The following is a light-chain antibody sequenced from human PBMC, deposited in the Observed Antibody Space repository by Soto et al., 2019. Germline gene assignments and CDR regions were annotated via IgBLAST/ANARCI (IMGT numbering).Light chain of an antibody. CDR1: QDISNY. CDR2: DAS. J-gene: IGKJ5*01. V-gene: IGKV1-33*01. Sequence: DIQMTQSPSSLSASVGDRVTITCQASQDISNYLNWYQQKPGKAPKLLIYDASNLETGVPSRFSCSGSGKDFTFTISSLQPEDIATYYCQQYDNLPSITFGQGTRLEIK. CDR3: QQYDNLPSIT.